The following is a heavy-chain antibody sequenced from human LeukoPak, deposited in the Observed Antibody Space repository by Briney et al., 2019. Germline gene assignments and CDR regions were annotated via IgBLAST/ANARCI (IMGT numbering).Heavy chain of an antibody. CDR1: GFTFSSYG. CDR2: MSYDGSEK. D-gene: IGHD6-13*01. Sequence: GRSLRLSCVASGFTFSSYGMHWVRQAPGKGLEWVTVMSYDGSEKYYAESVKGRFTISRDNSKNTVYLQMSSLRAEDTAVYYCAKGKPGIAAAGTSPEFDYWGQGTLVTVSS. CDR3: AKGKPGIAAAGTSPEFDY. J-gene: IGHJ4*02. V-gene: IGHV3-30*18.